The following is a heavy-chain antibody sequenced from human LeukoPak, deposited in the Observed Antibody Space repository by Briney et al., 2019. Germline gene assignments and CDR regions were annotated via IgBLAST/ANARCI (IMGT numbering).Heavy chain of an antibody. CDR1: GFTFSSYA. D-gene: IGHD5-24*01. CDR2: ISGSGGST. J-gene: IGHJ4*02. CDR3: AKELSQMAIIHAYFDY. V-gene: IGHV3-23*01. Sequence: PGGSLILSCAASGFTFSSYAMSWVRPAPGKGPEWVSAISGSGGSTYYADSVKGRFTISRYNSKNTLYLQMNSLRAEDTAVYYCAKELSQMAIIHAYFDYWGQGTLVTVSS.